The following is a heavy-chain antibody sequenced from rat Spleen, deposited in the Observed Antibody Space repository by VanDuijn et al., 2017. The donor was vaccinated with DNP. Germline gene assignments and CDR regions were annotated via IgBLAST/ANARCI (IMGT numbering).Heavy chain of an antibody. D-gene: IGHD1-4*01. V-gene: IGHV3-3*01. CDR2: VNSAGTT. CDR3: ARWPGYNPPYAMDA. CDR1: GYSITSSYR. Sequence: EVQLQESGPGLVKPSQSLSLTCSVTGYSITSSYRWNWIRKFPGNKLEWMGSVNSAGTTNYHPSLKSRISITRDTSKNQFFLQVNSVTTEDTATYYCARWPGYNPPYAMDAWGQGASVTVSS. J-gene: IGHJ4*01.